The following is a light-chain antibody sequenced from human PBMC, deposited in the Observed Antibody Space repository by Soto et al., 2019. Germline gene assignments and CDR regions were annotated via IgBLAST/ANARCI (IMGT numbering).Light chain of an antibody. CDR3: QQYGSSQWT. V-gene: IGKV3-20*01. CDR1: QSVSSSY. CDR2: GAS. Sequence: EIVLTQSPGTLSLSPWEGATLSCRASQSVSSSYLAWYQQKPGQAPRLLIYGASSRATGIPDRFSGSGSGTDFTLTISRLEPEDFAVYYCQQYGSSQWTFGQGTKVDI. J-gene: IGKJ1*01.